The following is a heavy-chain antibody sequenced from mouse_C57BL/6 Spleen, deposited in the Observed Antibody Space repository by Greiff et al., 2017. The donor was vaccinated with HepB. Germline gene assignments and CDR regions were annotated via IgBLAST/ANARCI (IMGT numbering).Heavy chain of an antibody. CDR1: GFTFSDYG. D-gene: IGHD2-1*01. CDR2: ISSGSSTI. V-gene: IGHV5-17*01. J-gene: IGHJ3*01. Sequence: EVKLMESGGGLVKPGGSLKLSCAASGFTFSDYGMHWVRQAPEKGLEWVAYISSGSSTIYYADTVKGRFTISRDNAKNTLFLQMTSLRSEDTAMYYCARRDGNYVGTWFAYWGQGTLVTVSA. CDR3: ARRDGNYVGTWFAY.